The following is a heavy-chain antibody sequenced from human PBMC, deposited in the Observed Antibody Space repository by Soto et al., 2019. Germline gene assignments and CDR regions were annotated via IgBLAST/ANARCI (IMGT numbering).Heavy chain of an antibody. D-gene: IGHD3-3*01. CDR3: ARDRGFWSGYYRDAYVFDT. V-gene: IGHV4-59*12. CDR2: VHASGST. Sequence: SETLSLTCIVSGGSLSGYSWSWIQQTPGKGLEWAGSVHASGSTNYNPSLKSRVTMLVDTSKNRLTLNLSSVTAADTAVYYCARDRGFWSGYYRDAYVFDTWGQGTLVTVYS. CDR1: GGSLSGYS. J-gene: IGHJ4*02.